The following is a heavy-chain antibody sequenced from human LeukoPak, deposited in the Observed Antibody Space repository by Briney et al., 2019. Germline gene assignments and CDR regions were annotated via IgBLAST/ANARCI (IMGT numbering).Heavy chain of an antibody. CDR1: AFTFSNYW. CDR3: AREGRGYSYAFEY. J-gene: IGHJ4*02. D-gene: IGHD5-18*01. CDR2: INSDGSST. Sequence: GGSLRLSCAASAFTFSNYWMHWVRQAPGKGLVWVSRINSDGSSTTYADSVKGRFTISRDNGQNTLYLQMNSLRAEDTAVYYCAREGRGYSYAFEYWGQGTLVTVSS. V-gene: IGHV3-74*01.